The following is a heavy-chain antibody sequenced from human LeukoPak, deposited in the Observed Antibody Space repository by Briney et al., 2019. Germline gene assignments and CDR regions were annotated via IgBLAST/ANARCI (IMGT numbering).Heavy chain of an antibody. CDR3: ARGSSGWPDY. CDR1: GGSISSGGYY. Sequence: SETLSLTCTVSGGSISSGGYYWSWIRQHPGKGLEWIGYIYYSGSTYYNPSLKSRVTISVDMSKNQFSLKLSSVTAADTAVYYCARGSSGWPDYWGQGTLVTVSS. V-gene: IGHV4-31*03. D-gene: IGHD6-19*01. CDR2: IYYSGST. J-gene: IGHJ4*02.